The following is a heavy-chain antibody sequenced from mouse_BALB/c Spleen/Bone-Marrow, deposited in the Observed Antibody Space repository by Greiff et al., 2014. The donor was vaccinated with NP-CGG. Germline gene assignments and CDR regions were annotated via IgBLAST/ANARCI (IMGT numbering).Heavy chain of an antibody. D-gene: IGHD2-1*01. CDR2: IRNKANGYTT. CDR1: GFTFTDYY. V-gene: IGHV7-3*02. CDR3: ARDKNYGSYWYFDV. J-gene: IGHJ1*01. Sequence: EVKLVESGGGLVQPGGSLRLSCATPGFTFTDYYMSWVRQPPGKALEWLGFIRNKANGYTTEYSASVKGRFTISRDNSQSILYLQMNTLRAEDSATYYCARDKNYGSYWYFDVWGAGTTVTVSS.